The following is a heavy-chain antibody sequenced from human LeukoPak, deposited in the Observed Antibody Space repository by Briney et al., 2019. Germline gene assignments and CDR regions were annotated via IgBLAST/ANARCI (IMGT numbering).Heavy chain of an antibody. CDR1: GFTFSSYG. V-gene: IGHV3-23*01. Sequence: GGSPRLSCAASGFTFSSYGMSWVRQAPGKGLEWVSAISGSGGSTYYADSVKGRFTISRDNSKNTLYLQMNSLRAEDTAVYYCAKDSRGDGYNSDYWGQGTLVTVSS. J-gene: IGHJ4*02. CDR3: AKDSRGDGYNSDY. D-gene: IGHD5-24*01. CDR2: ISGSGGST.